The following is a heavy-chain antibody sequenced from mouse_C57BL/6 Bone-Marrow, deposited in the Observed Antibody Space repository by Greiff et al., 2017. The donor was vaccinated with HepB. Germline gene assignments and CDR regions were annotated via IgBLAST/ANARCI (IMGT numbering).Heavy chain of an antibody. V-gene: IGHV1-52*01. CDR3: ARGDEFAY. J-gene: IGHJ3*01. CDR1: GYTFTSYW. Sequence: VQLQQPGAELVRPGSSVKLSCKASGYTFTSYWMHWVKQRPIQGLEWIGNIDPSDSETHYNQKFKDKATLTVDKSSSTAYMELRSLTSEDSAVYFCARGDEFAYWGQGTLVTVSA. CDR2: IDPSDSET.